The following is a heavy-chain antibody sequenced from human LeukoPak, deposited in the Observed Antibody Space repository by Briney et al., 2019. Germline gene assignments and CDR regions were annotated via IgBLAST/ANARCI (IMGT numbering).Heavy chain of an antibody. CDR2: SRNKANSYAT. CDR1: GFTFSDHY. CDR3: AIIRLGELSDY. Sequence: GGSLRLSCAASGFTFSDHYMDWVRQAPGKGLEWLGRSRNKANSYATEYAASVKGRFTILRDDSKNSLYLQMNSLKTEDTAMYYCAIIRLGELSDYWGQGTLVTVSS. D-gene: IGHD3-10*01. V-gene: IGHV3-72*01. J-gene: IGHJ4*02.